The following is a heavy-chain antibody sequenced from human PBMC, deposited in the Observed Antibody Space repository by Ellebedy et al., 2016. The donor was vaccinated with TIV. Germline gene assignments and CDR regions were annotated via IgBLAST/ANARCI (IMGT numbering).Heavy chain of an antibody. CDR3: ARAPFHYYDSSGCSH. CDR2: IWYDGSNK. D-gene: IGHD3-22*01. V-gene: IGHV3-33*01. Sequence: GESLKISXAASGFTFSSYGMHWVRQAPGKGLEWVAVIWYDGSNKYYADSVKGRFTISRDNSKNTLYLQMNSLRAEDTAVYYCARAPFHYYDSSGCSHWGQGTLVTVSS. CDR1: GFTFSSYG. J-gene: IGHJ4*02.